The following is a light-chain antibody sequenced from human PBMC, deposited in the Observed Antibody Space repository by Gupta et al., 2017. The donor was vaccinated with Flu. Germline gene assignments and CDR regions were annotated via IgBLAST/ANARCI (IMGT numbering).Light chain of an antibody. V-gene: IGKV3-20*01. CDR2: GAS. J-gene: IGKJ2*02. Sequence: EIVLTQSPGTLYLSPGERATLSCRASQSVSSTYLAWSQHKPGQAPRLVIYGASTRDNGLPDRFSGVGSGKXFTLIIXRLEPEEFAVYYCQQKYSSPCTFGXGTKLYIK. CDR3: QQKYSSPCT. CDR1: QSVSSTY.